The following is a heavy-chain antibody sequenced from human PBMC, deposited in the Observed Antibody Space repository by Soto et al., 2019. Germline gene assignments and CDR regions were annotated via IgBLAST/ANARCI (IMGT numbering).Heavy chain of an antibody. CDR1: GFLLSVSA. J-gene: IGHJ6*02. CDR2: IRNKANNYAT. V-gene: IGHV3-73*01. CDR3: TRLEYDVDV. Sequence: GGSLRLSCEASGFLLSVSAVHWVRQASGKGLEWVGRIRNKANNYATAYAASVKGRFTVSRDDSKNTAYLQMNSLKTEDSAVYYCTRLEYDVDVWGQGTTVTVSS.